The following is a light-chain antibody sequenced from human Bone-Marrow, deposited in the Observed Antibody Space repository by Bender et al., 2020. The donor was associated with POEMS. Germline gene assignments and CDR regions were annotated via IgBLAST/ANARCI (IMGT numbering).Light chain of an antibody. J-gene: IGLJ3*02. CDR1: SGHSSDA. Sequence: QLVLTQSPSASASLGASVKLTCTLSSGHSSDAIAWHQQQPEKGPRYLLKVNSDGSHKKGDGIPDRFSGSSSGAERYLTISSLQPEDGGEDDCQTRGTGVWVFGGGTKLSAL. CDR2: VNSDGSH. CDR3: QTRGTGVWV. V-gene: IGLV4-69*01.